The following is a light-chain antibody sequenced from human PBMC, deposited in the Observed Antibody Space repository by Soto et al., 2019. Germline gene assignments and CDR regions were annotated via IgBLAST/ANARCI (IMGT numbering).Light chain of an antibody. Sequence: EVVLTQSPGTLSLSLGETATLSCRASQNVDSNYLAWYQQKTGQAPRIIIFGASGRATGIPDRFSGSGSGTDFTLTISRLEPEDFAVYYCQQYGSLSWTFGQGTKVDIK. CDR2: GAS. V-gene: IGKV3-20*01. J-gene: IGKJ1*01. CDR3: QQYGSLSWT. CDR1: QNVDSNY.